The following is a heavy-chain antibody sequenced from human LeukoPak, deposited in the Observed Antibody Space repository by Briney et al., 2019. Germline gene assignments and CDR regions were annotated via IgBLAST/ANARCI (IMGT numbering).Heavy chain of an antibody. CDR1: GFTFSSYA. D-gene: IGHD6-19*01. V-gene: IGHV3-23*01. CDR3: AKHHIQQWLTFDY. CDR2: ISGSGGST. J-gene: IGHJ4*02. Sequence: QAGGSLRLSCAASGFTFSSYAMSGVRQAPGKGLEGVSAISGSGGSTYYADSVKGRFTISRDNYKNTLYLQMNSLRAEDTAVYYCAKHHIQQWLTFDYWGQGTLVTVSS.